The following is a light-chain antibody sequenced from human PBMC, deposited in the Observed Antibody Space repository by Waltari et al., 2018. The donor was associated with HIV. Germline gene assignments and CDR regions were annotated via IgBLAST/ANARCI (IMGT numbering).Light chain of an antibody. CDR1: HPLGSW. CDR3: QQANSFPWT. Sequence: DIQVTQFPSFVSASVGDRVTISCRASHPLGSWLTWYQQKPGKAPELLIYATSNLGSRVPSRFSGSGSGTNFTLTINSLQTEDFATYFCQQANSFPWTFGQGTKLELK. V-gene: IGKV1-12*01. CDR2: ATS. J-gene: IGKJ1*01.